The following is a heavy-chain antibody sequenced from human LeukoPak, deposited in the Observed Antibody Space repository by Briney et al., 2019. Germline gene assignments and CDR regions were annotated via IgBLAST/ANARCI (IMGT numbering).Heavy chain of an antibody. CDR1: GFTFRSFG. CDR2: TSYDGSNE. V-gene: IGHV3-33*01. D-gene: IGHD3-22*01. J-gene: IGHJ4*02. CDR3: ARDLGWRSGYYSDY. Sequence: GGSLRLSCAASGFTFRSFGMHWVRQAPGKGLEWVAVTSYDGSNEYYADSVKGRFTISRENSKNTLYLQMNSLRAEDTAVYYCARDLGWRSGYYSDYWGQGTLVTGSS.